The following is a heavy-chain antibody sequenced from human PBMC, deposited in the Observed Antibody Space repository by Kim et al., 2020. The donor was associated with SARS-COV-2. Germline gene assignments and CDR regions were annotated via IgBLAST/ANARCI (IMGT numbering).Heavy chain of an antibody. Sequence: SETLSLTCTVSGGSISSYYWSWIRQPPGQGLEWIGYIYYSGSTNYNPSLQSRVTISVDTSKNQFSLNLSSVTAADTAVYYCAIGGNSLYDSSCYYFLRWG. D-gene: IGHD3-22*01. CDR3: AIGGNSLYDSSCYYFLR. CDR1: GGSISSYY. CDR2: IYYSGST. V-gene: IGHV4-59*01. J-gene: IGHJ1*01.